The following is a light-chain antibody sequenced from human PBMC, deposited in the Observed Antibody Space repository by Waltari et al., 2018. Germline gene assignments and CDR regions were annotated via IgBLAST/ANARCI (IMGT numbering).Light chain of an antibody. CDR1: QSVTRT. CDR2: GAS. J-gene: IGKJ1*01. CDR3: QHYLRLPAT. V-gene: IGKV3-20*01. Sequence: EIELTQSPGTLSLSPGERATLSCRASQSVTRTLAWDQQKPGQAPRLLIYGASNSATGIPDRFSGSGSGTDFSLTISRLEPEDFAVYYCQHYLRLPATFGQGTKVEIK.